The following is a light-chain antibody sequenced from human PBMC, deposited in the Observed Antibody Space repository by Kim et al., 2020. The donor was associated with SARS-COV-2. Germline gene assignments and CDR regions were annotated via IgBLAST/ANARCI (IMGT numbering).Light chain of an antibody. CDR2: WAS. V-gene: IGKV4-1*01. J-gene: IGKJ2*01. CDR3: QQYYTSPYT. Sequence: RATINCKSTQSILYASNNKNYLAWYQQRPGQPPKLLIYWASTRESGIPDRFSGSGSGTDFTLTINNLQAEDVALYYCQQYYTSPYTFGQGTKLEI. CDR1: QSILYASNNKNY.